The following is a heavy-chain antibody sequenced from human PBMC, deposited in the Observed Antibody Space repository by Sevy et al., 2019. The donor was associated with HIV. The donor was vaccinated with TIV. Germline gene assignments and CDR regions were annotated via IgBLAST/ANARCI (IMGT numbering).Heavy chain of an antibody. D-gene: IGHD5-18*01. CDR1: GGPISSSSYY. J-gene: IGHJ4*02. Sequence: SETLSLTCTVSGGPISSSSYYWGWIRQPPGKGLEWIGSIYYSGSTYYNPSLKSRVTISVDTSKNQFSLKLSSVTAADTAVYYCASLGGYSYPFDYWGQGTLVTVSS. CDR3: ASLGGYSYPFDY. CDR2: IYYSGST. V-gene: IGHV4-39*01.